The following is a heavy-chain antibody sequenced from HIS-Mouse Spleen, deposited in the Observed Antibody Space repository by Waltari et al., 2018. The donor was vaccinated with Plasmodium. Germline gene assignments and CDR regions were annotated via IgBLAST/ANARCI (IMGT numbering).Heavy chain of an antibody. V-gene: IGHV4-34*01. CDR2: INHSGST. J-gene: IGHJ2*01. CDR1: GGSFSGYY. CDR3: ARGLRGHYWYFDL. D-gene: IGHD3-10*01. Sequence: QVQLQQWGAGLLKPSETLSLTCAVYGGSFSGYYWSWIRQPPGKGLEWIGEINHSGSTNYTHACKRRVTRSVDASKNQFARKLSSVTAADTAVYYCARGLRGHYWYFDLWGRGTLVTVSS.